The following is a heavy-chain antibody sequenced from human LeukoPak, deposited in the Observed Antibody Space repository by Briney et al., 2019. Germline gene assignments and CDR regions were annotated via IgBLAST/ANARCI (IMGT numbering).Heavy chain of an antibody. Sequence: ASVTVSCKASGYTFSSYAMNWVRQAPGQELEWMGWINTNTGNPTYAQGFTGRFVFSLDTSVSTAYLQISSLQAEDTAVYYCARSNNDGDYLGVGFDYWGQGTLVTVSS. CDR2: INTNTGNP. V-gene: IGHV7-4-1*02. D-gene: IGHD4-17*01. J-gene: IGHJ4*02. CDR1: GYTFSSYA. CDR3: ARSNNDGDYLGVGFDY.